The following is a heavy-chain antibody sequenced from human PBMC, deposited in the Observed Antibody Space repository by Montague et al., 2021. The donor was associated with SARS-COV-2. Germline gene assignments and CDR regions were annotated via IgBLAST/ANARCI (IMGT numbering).Heavy chain of an antibody. D-gene: IGHD3-3*01. J-gene: IGHJ6*02. CDR3: ARQGMAGITIFGVVLPNYGMDV. CDR2: IYYSGST. Sequence: SETLSLTCTVSGGSISSSSYYWGWIRQPPGKGLEWIGSIYYSGSTYYXPSLKSRVTISVDTSKNQFSLKLSSVTAADTAVYYCARQGMAGITIFGVVLPNYGMDVWGQGTPVTVSS. V-gene: IGHV4-39*01. CDR1: GGSISSSSYY.